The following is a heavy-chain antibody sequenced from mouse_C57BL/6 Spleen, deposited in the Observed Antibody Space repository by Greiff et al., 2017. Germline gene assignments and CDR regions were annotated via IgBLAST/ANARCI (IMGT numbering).Heavy chain of an antibody. J-gene: IGHJ1*03. CDR1: GFTFSDYG. CDR3: ARHSTVAPTAWYFNV. Sequence: EVKLMESGGGLVQPGGSLKLSCAASGFTFSDYGMAWVRQAPRQGPEWVAFISNLAYSIYYADTVTGRFTIPRENAKNTLYMEMSSLRSEGTTMYYCARHSTVAPTAWYFNVWGTGTTVTVSS. D-gene: IGHD1-1*01. V-gene: IGHV5-15*01. CDR2: ISNLAYSI.